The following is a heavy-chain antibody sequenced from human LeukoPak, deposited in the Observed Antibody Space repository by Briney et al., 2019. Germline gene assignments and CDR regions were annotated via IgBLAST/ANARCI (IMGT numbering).Heavy chain of an antibody. D-gene: IGHD3-10*01. Sequence: GGSLRLSCAASGFTFSSYWMSWVRQAPGKGLEWVANINQDGRGRYYVDSVKGRFTISRDNAKNSLYPQMNSLRAEDTAVYYCARDRGDYWGQGTLVTVSS. J-gene: IGHJ4*02. V-gene: IGHV3-7*01. CDR2: INQDGRGR. CDR3: ARDRGDY. CDR1: GFTFSSYW.